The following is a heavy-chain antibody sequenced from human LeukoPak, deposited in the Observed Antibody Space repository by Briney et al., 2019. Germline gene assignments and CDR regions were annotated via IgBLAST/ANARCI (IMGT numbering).Heavy chain of an antibody. V-gene: IGHV3-48*02. CDR1: AFTFSSYS. Sequence: GGSLRLSCAASAFTFSSYSMNWVRQAPGKGVGWVSYISSSSSTIYYADSVKGRFTISRDNAKNSLYLQMNSLRDEDTAGYYCARGGSGYGDYSYFFGLDVWGQGTTVTVSS. CDR2: ISSSSSTI. D-gene: IGHD5-12*01. J-gene: IGHJ6*02. CDR3: ARGGSGYGDYSYFFGLDV.